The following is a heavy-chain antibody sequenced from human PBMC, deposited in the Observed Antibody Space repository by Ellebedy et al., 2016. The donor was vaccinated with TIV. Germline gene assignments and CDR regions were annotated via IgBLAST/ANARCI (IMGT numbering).Heavy chain of an antibody. V-gene: IGHV1-69*05. Sequence: SVKVSXKASGGTFSSYAISWVRQAPGQGLEWMGGIIPIFGTANYAQKFQGWVTMTRDTSISTAYMELSRLRSDDTAVYYCARGSVVVPAALPPYYFDYWGQGTLVTVSS. CDR3: ARGSVVVPAALPPYYFDY. CDR1: GGTFSSYA. CDR2: IIPIFGTA. D-gene: IGHD2-2*01. J-gene: IGHJ4*02.